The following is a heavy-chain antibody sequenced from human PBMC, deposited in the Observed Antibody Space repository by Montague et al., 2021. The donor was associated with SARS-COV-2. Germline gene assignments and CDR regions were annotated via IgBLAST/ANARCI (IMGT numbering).Heavy chain of an antibody. V-gene: IGHV3-30-3*01. Sequence: SLRLSCAASGFTFSSYAMHWVRQAPGKGLEWVAVISYDGSNKYYADSVKGRFTISRDNSKNTLYLQMNSLRAEDTAVYYCARDGYYGSGRTDYWGQGALVTVSS. J-gene: IGHJ4*02. D-gene: IGHD3-10*01. CDR3: ARDGYYGSGRTDY. CDR1: GFTFSSYA. CDR2: ISYDGSNK.